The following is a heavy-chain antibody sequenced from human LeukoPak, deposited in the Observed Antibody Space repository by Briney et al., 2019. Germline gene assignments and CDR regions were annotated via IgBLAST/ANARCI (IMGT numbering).Heavy chain of an antibody. CDR2: IYYSGST. CDR1: GGSISSYY. V-gene: IGHV4-59*01. Sequence: PSETLSLTCAVSGGSISSYYWSWIRQPPGKGLEWIGYIYYSGSTNYNPSLKSRVTISVDTSKNQFSLKLSSVTAADTAVYYCARTTVTTFDYWGQGNLVTVSS. J-gene: IGHJ4*02. CDR3: ARTTVTTFDY. D-gene: IGHD4-17*01.